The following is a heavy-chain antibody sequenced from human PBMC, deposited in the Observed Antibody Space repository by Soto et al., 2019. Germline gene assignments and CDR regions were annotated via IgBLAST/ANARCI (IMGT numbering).Heavy chain of an antibody. CDR1: RYTVYISE. CDR2: IHPSGGGT. V-gene: IGHV1-46*02. J-gene: IGHJ4*02. D-gene: IGHD2-21*02. CDR3: ARGGHIAVVTASFVD. Sequence: AKIARASSRYTVYISEVDGLLKTPGQALEWMGVIHPSGGGTTYAQKFLGRVTVTRDTSTTTVFMELSSLRSDDTAVYYCARGGHIAVVTASFVDLGQGTLVTSPQ.